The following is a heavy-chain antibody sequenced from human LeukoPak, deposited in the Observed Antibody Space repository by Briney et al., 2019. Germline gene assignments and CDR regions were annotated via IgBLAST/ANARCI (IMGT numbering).Heavy chain of an antibody. J-gene: IGHJ1*01. V-gene: IGHV4-59*08. CDR2: IYYSGST. D-gene: IGHD3-3*01. CDR3: ARGSARYYDFWSGYYTGHFQH. CDR1: GGSISSYY. Sequence: PSETLSLTCTVSGGSISSYYWSWIRQPPGKGLEWIGYIYYSGSTNYNPSLKSRVTISVDTSKNQFSLKLSSVTAADTAVYYCARGSARYYDFWSGYYTGHFQHWGQGTLVTVSS.